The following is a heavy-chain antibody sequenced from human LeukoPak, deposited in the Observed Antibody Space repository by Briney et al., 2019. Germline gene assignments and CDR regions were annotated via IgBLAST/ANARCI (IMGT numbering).Heavy chain of an antibody. Sequence: PGGSLRLSCAASGFTFSSYSMNWVRQAPGKGLEWVSAISSGNSYIYYADSVRGRFTISRDNAKNSLYLQMNSLRAEDTAVYYCARGGGITLVRGVINLDYYYYYMDVWGKGTTVTISS. V-gene: IGHV3-21*01. D-gene: IGHD3-10*01. CDR1: GFTFSSYS. CDR2: ISSGNSYI. CDR3: ARGGGITLVRGVINLDYYYYYMDV. J-gene: IGHJ6*03.